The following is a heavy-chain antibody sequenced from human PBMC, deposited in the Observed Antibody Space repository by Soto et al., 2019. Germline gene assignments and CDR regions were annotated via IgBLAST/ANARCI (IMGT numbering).Heavy chain of an antibody. J-gene: IGHJ4*02. CDR2: INGGDGHT. CDR1: GYTFTNNA. D-gene: IGHD3-10*01. CDR3: ARGFDGSADY. Sequence: ASVKVSCKASGYTFTNNAVHWMRQAPGQRPEWMGWINGGDGHTRYAQNFQARVTLTRDTSATTTYMYLSSLRSEDTAVYYCARGFDGSADYWGQGTLVTVSS. V-gene: IGHV1-3*01.